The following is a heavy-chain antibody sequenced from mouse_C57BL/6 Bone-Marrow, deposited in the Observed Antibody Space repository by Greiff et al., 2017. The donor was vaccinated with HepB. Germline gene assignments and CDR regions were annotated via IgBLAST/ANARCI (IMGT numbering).Heavy chain of an antibody. Sequence: QVQLQQPGAELVMPGASVKLSCKASGYTFTSYWMHWVKQRPGQGLEWIGEIDPSDSYTNYNQKFKGKSTLTVDKSSSTAYMQLSSLTSEDSAVYYCARSGDGYLWFAYWGQGTLVTVSA. CDR2: IDPSDSYT. CDR3: ARSGDGYLWFAY. V-gene: IGHV1-69*01. J-gene: IGHJ3*01. D-gene: IGHD2-3*01. CDR1: GYTFTSYW.